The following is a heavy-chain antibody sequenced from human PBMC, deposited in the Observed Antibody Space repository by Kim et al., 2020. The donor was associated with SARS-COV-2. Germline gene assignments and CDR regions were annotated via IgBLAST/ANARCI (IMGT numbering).Heavy chain of an antibody. V-gene: IGHV1-46*01. CDR2: VNPSTGDT. Sequence: ASVKVSCKASGCTFTNYYIHWVRQAPGQGLEWMGIVNPSTGDTTYAQKFQGRVAMTRDTSTTTVYLELSSLRSGDTALYFCARGCSGGGCQDRRGFDFWG. CDR3: ARGCSGGGCQDRRGFDF. CDR1: GCTFTNYY. J-gene: IGHJ4*01. D-gene: IGHD2-15*01.